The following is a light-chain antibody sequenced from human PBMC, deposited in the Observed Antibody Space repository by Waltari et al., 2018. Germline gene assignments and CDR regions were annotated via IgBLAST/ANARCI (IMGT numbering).Light chain of an antibody. Sequence: SYELPQTPSVSVSPGLTATITCTGVNLDTKYVSWYQKKAGKSPFRVIYEDYKRPSGIPERFSGSSSGNTATLTISETQAVDEADYYCHVWDSNTGVFGGGTKLTVL. CDR3: HVWDSNTGV. CDR1: NLDTKY. CDR2: EDY. J-gene: IGLJ3*02. V-gene: IGLV3-1*01.